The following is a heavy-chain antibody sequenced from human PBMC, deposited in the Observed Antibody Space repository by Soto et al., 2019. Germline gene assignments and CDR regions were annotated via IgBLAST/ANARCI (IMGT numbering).Heavy chain of an antibody. V-gene: IGHV1-69*06. CDR3: ARGGGGYSENYGMDV. D-gene: IGHD5-18*01. CDR2: IIPIVGTA. Sequence: SVKVSCKASEDTFRNYAISWVRQAPGQGLEWMGGIIPIVGTANYAQKFQGRVTITADTSANTVYLELSSLRSEDTAVYYCARGGGGYSENYGMDVWGQGTTVTVSS. J-gene: IGHJ6*02. CDR1: EDTFRNYA.